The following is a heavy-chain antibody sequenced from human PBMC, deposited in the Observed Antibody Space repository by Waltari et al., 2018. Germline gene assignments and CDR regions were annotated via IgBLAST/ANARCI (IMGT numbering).Heavy chain of an antibody. CDR3: ARSLAAAGKTFDY. J-gene: IGHJ4*02. V-gene: IGHV4-61*09. D-gene: IGHD6-13*01. CDR2: IYTSGST. Sequence: QVQLQESGPGLVKPSQTLSLTCTVSGGPISSGSYYWSWIRQPAGKGLEWIGYIYTSGSTNYNPSLKSRVTISVDTSKNQFSLKLSSVTAADTAVYYCARSLAAAGKTFDYWGQGTLVTVSS. CDR1: GGPISSGSYY.